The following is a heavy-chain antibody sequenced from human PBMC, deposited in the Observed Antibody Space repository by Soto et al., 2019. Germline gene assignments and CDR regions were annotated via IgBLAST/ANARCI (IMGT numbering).Heavy chain of an antibody. Sequence: GGSLRLSCAASGFTFSSYAMSWVRQAPGKGLEWVSAISGSGGSTYYADSVKGRFTISRDNSKNTLYLQMNSLRAEDTAVYYCAKDGDTGSSYYYGMDVWGQGTTVTVSS. D-gene: IGHD5-18*01. CDR2: ISGSGGST. V-gene: IGHV3-23*01. J-gene: IGHJ6*02. CDR3: AKDGDTGSSYYYGMDV. CDR1: GFTFSSYA.